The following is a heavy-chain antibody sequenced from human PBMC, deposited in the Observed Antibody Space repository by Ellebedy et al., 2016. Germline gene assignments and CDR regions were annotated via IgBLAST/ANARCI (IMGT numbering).Heavy chain of an antibody. Sequence: ASVKVSCKASGYTFTSYDINWVRQATGQGLEWMGWMNPNSGNTGYAQKFQGRVTMTRNTSISTAYMELSNLRSEDTAVYYCARVLLYDFWSGVNWFDPWGQGTLVTVSS. CDR2: MNPNSGNT. CDR3: ARVLLYDFWSGVNWFDP. V-gene: IGHV1-8*01. D-gene: IGHD3-3*01. J-gene: IGHJ5*02. CDR1: GYTFTSYD.